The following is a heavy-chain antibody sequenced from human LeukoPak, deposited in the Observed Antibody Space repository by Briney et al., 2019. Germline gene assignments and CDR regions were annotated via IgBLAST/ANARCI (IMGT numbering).Heavy chain of an antibody. CDR1: GGSISSYY. CDR2: IYYSGST. CDR3: ARGPLYDSSWGAFDI. D-gene: IGHD3-22*01. Sequence: PSETLSLTCTVSGGSISSYYWNWIRQPPGKGPEWIGYIYYSGSTNYNPSLKSRVTISVDTSKNQFSLKLSSVTAADTAVYYCARGPLYDSSWGAFDIWGQGTMVTVSS. V-gene: IGHV4-59*01. J-gene: IGHJ3*02.